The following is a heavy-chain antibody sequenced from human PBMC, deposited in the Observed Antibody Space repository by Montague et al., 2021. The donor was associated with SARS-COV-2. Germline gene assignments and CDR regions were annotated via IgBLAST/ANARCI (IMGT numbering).Heavy chain of an antibody. J-gene: IGHJ3*02. Sequence: SETLSLTCTVSGGSISSGGYYWSWIRQPPGKGLEWIGYIYYSGSTNYNPSLKSRVTISVDTSKDQFSLKLSSVTAADTAVEYCARGIPRPMRWLLVVDDAFDIWGQGTMVTVSS. CDR1: GGSISSGGYY. V-gene: IGHV4-61*08. CDR3: ARGIPRPMRWLLVVDDAFDI. CDR2: IYYSGST. D-gene: IGHD3-22*01.